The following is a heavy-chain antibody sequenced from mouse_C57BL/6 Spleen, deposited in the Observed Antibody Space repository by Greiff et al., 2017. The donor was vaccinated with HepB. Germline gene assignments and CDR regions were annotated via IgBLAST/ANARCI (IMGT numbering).Heavy chain of an antibody. V-gene: IGHV5-4*03. CDR1: GFTFSSYA. D-gene: IGHD2-5*01. CDR3: ARVYSNHEGFAY. CDR2: ISDGGSYT. J-gene: IGHJ3*01. Sequence: EVKVVESGGGLVKPGGSLKLSCAASGFTFSSYAMSWVRQTPEKRLEWVATISDGGSYTYYPDNVKGRFTISRDNAKNNLYLQMSHLKSEDTAMYYCARVYSNHEGFAYWGQGTLVTVSA.